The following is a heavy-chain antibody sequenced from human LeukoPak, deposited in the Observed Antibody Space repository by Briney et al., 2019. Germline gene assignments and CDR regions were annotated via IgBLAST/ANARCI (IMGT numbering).Heavy chain of an antibody. CDR3: ARVGYDSYYYYYMDV. CDR1: GYTFTSYD. Sequence: GASVKVSCKASGYTFTSYDINWVRQATGQGLEWMGGIIPIFGTANYAQKFQGRVTITTDESTSTAYMELSSLRSEDTAVYYCARVGYDSYYYYYMDVWGKGTTVTVSS. V-gene: IGHV1-69*05. CDR2: IIPIFGTA. J-gene: IGHJ6*03. D-gene: IGHD3-3*01.